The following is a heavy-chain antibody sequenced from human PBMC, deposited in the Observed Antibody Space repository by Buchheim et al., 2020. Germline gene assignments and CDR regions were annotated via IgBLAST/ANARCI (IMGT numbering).Heavy chain of an antibody. CDR1: GFTFSSYG. Sequence: QVQLVESGGGVVQPGRSLRLSCAASGFTFSSYGMHWVRQAPGKGLEWVAVISYDGSNKYYADSVKGRFTISRDNSKHPLYLQMNSLRAEDTAVYYCAKLLTGDDAFDIWGQGT. CDR2: ISYDGSNK. D-gene: IGHD7-27*01. CDR3: AKLLTGDDAFDI. J-gene: IGHJ3*02. V-gene: IGHV3-30*18.